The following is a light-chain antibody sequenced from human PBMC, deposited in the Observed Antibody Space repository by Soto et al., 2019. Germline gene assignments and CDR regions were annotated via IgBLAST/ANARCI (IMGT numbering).Light chain of an antibody. CDR2: AAS. CDR1: QSVCSTY. CDR3: QQYDSSPYT. J-gene: IGKJ2*01. Sequence: EIVLTQSPGTLSLSPGERATLSCRASQSVCSTYLSWYQQKPGQAHRLLIYAASSRETGIPDTFSGSGSGTDFTLTISRLEPEDFAVYYCQQYDSSPYTFGQGTKLEIK. V-gene: IGKV3-20*01.